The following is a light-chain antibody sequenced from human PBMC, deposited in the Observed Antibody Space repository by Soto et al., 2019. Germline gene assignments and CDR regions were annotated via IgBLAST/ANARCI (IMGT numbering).Light chain of an antibody. CDR3: QQSHDTPYT. V-gene: IGKV1-39*01. CDR2: AAS. J-gene: IGKJ2*01. Sequence: DIQMTQSPSSLSASIGDRVTITCRASRSIFRYLNWYQQRPGKGPKVVIYAASSLQSGVPSRFSGSGSGTDFTLTIDSLQPEDFATYYCQQSHDTPYTFGQGTKLEIK. CDR1: RSIFRY.